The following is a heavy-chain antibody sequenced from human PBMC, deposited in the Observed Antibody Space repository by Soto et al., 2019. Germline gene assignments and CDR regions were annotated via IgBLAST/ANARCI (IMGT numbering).Heavy chain of an antibody. CDR2: IYHSGST. J-gene: IGHJ6*02. V-gene: IGHV4-38-2*01. D-gene: IGHD1-7*01. CDR1: VYSISSGYY. CDR3: ARSAGTTNYYYYGMDV. Sequence: PSGTLSLSCAVSVYSISSGYYWGWIRQPPGTGLEWIGSIYHSGSTYYNPSLKSRVTLSADTSKNQFSLKLSSVTAADTAVYYCARSAGTTNYYYYGMDVWGQGTTVT.